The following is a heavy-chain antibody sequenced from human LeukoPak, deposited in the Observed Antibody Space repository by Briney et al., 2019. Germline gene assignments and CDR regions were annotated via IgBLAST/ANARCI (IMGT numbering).Heavy chain of an antibody. D-gene: IGHD4-17*01. CDR1: GYTFTSYD. V-gene: IGHV1-8*01. CDR3: ARFGDYRKAPTDY. J-gene: IGHJ4*02. CDR2: MNPNSGNT. Sequence: ASVKVSCKASGYTFTSYDINWVRQATGQGLEWMRWMNPNSGNTGYAQKFQGRVTMTRNTSISTAYMELSSLRSEDTAVYYCARFGDYRKAPTDYWGQGTLVTVSS.